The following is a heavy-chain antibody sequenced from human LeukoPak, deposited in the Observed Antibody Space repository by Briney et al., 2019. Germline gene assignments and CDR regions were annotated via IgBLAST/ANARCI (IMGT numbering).Heavy chain of an antibody. CDR2: ISTYNGNT. CDR3: ARGDTIFGVVNYYYGIDV. V-gene: IGHV1-18*01. J-gene: IGHJ6*02. Sequence: ASVKVSCKASGYTFTNYGTSWVRQAPGQGLEWMGWISTYNGNTDYTQNLQDRVTITTDTSTSTAYMELRSLRSDDTAVYYCARGDTIFGVVNYYYGIDVWGQGTTVTVSS. CDR1: GYTFTNYG. D-gene: IGHD3-3*01.